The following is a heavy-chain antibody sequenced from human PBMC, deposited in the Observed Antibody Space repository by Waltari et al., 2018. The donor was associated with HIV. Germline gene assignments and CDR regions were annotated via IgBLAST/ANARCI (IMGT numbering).Heavy chain of an antibody. D-gene: IGHD1-26*01. CDR1: RFTFPTYW. CDR3: ARIGTFPHNYAIDF. J-gene: IGHJ6*02. CDR2: IKDDGSEK. Sequence: EVQLMESGGGLVQSGGSLSLSCAASRFTFPTYWMSWVRQTPGKGLEWVAYIKDDGSEKYYMGSVKGRFTISRDNAKNSMFLQMNSLRAEDTAVYYCARIGTFPHNYAIDFWGQGTTVTVSS. V-gene: IGHV3-7*01.